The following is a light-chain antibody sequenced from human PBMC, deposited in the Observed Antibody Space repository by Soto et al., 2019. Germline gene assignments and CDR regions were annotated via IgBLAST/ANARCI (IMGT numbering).Light chain of an antibody. V-gene: IGKV3-20*01. CDR3: QQYGSSGT. CDR1: QSVSNNY. CDR2: GAS. Sequence: EIVLTQSPGTLSLSPGERATLSCRASQSVSNNYLAWYQQKPGQAPRLLIYGASNRATGIPDRFSGSGSERDFTLTISRLEPEDFAVYYCQQYGSSGTFGQGTKGDFK. J-gene: IGKJ1*01.